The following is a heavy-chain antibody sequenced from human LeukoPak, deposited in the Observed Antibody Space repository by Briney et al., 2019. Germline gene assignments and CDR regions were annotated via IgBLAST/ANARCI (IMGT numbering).Heavy chain of an antibody. CDR1: GYTFTSYD. CDR3: ARGRHSNYASTWAFDP. Sequence: ASVKVSCXASGYTFTSYDINWVRRATGQGLEWMGWMKPNSGNTGYAQKFQGRVTITRNTSISTAYMELSSLRSEDTAVYYCARGRHSNYASTWAFDPWGQGTLVTVSS. D-gene: IGHD4-11*01. J-gene: IGHJ5*02. CDR2: MKPNSGNT. V-gene: IGHV1-8*03.